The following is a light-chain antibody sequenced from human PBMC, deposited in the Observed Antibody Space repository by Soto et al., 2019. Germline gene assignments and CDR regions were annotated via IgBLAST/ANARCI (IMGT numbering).Light chain of an antibody. CDR3: QQYGRSPYT. Sequence: EIVLTQSPATLSLSPGERATLSCGASQSVSSSYLAWYQQKPGLAPRLLIYAASSRATGIPDRFSCSGSGTDFTLTISRLEPEDFAVYYYQQYGRSPYTFGQGTKLEIK. CDR2: AAS. V-gene: IGKV3D-20*01. CDR1: QSVSSSY. J-gene: IGKJ2*01.